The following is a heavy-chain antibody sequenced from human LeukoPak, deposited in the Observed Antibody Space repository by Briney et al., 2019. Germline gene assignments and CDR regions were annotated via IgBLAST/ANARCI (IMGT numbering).Heavy chain of an antibody. Sequence: GGSLRLSCAASGFTFSSYWMSWVRQAPGKGLEWVANIKQDGSEKYYVDSVKGRFTISRDNSKNTLYLQMNSLRAEDTAVYYCARSLEYSSSSAGDYWGQGTLVTVSS. CDR1: GFTFSSYW. CDR2: IKQDGSEK. CDR3: ARSLEYSSSSAGDY. J-gene: IGHJ4*02. D-gene: IGHD6-6*01. V-gene: IGHV3-7*01.